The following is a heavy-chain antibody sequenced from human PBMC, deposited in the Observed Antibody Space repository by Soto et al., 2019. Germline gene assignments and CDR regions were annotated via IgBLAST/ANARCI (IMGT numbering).Heavy chain of an antibody. J-gene: IGHJ4*02. CDR1: GGSISSGGYY. CDR2: IYYSGST. V-gene: IGHV4-31*03. CDR3: ARGIANGDIVVVVAAIIFDY. D-gene: IGHD2-15*01. Sequence: KSSETLSLTCTVSGGSISSGGYYWSWIRQHPGKGLEWIGYIYYSGSTYYNPSLKSRVTISVDTSKNQFSLKLSSVTAADTAVYYCARGIANGDIVVVVAAIIFDYWGQGTLVTVSS.